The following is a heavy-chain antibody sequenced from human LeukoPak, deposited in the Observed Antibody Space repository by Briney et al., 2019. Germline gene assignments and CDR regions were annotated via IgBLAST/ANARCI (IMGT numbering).Heavy chain of an antibody. CDR2: IYYSGST. J-gene: IGHJ6*03. Sequence: PSETLSLTCTVSGGSLSSYYWSWIRQPPGKGLEWIGYIYYSGSTNYNPSLKSRVTISVDTSKNQFSLKLSSVTAADTAVYYCARDRAYYYGSGPYYMDVWGKGTTVTVSS. CDR1: GGSLSSYY. V-gene: IGHV4-59*01. CDR3: ARDRAYYYGSGPYYMDV. D-gene: IGHD3-10*01.